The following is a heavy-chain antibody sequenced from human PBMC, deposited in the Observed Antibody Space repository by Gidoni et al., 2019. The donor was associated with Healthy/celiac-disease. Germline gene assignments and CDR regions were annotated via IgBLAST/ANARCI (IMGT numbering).Heavy chain of an antibody. Sequence: EVQLVESGGGLVKPGGSLRLSCAPSGFTFRTACLSCVRQAPGKWLGWVGRIKSKTDGGTTDYAAPVKGRFTISRDDSKNTLYLQMNSLKTEDTAVYYCVSFDDSSSWFPGSHPYYFDYWGQGTLVTVSS. CDR3: VSFDDSSSWFPGSHPYYFDY. D-gene: IGHD6-13*01. CDR1: GFTFRTAC. J-gene: IGHJ4*02. V-gene: IGHV3-15*01. CDR2: IKSKTDGGTT.